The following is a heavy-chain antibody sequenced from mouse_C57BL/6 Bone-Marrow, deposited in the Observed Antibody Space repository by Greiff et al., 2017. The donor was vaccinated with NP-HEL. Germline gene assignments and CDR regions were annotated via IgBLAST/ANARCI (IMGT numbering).Heavy chain of an antibody. D-gene: IGHD1-1*01. CDR2: INPNNGGT. Sequence: EVQLQQSGPELVKPGASVKISCKASGYTFTDYYMNWVKQSHGKSLEWIGDINPNNGGTSYNQKFKGKATLTVDKSSSTAYMELRSLTSEDSAVYYCANGDGSSPYWYFDVWGTGTTVTGSS. V-gene: IGHV1-26*01. CDR1: GYTFTDYY. J-gene: IGHJ1*03. CDR3: ANGDGSSPYWYFDV.